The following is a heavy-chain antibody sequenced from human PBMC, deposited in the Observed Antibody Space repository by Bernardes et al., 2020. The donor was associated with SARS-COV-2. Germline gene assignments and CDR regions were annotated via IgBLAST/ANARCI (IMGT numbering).Heavy chain of an antibody. D-gene: IGHD6-19*01. CDR1: GFSFDDYG. CDR2: INWNGGTT. Sequence: GGSLRLSCAASGFSFDDYGMTWVRQVPGKGLEWVSGINWNGGTTGYVDSVKGRFIISRDNAKNSLYLQMNSLRAEDTALYYCARSAQWLPTNYWYFDLWGRGTLVTVSS. CDR3: ARSAQWLPTNYWYFDL. J-gene: IGHJ2*01. V-gene: IGHV3-20*04.